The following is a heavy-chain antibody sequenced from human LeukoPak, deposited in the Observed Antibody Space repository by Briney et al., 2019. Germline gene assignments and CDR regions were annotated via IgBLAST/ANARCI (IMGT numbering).Heavy chain of an antibody. D-gene: IGHD6-19*01. V-gene: IGHV3-23*01. CDR1: GLHFGGTA. CDR3: AKDGAQYSSGPECDP. CDR2: ISHDGMNA. Sequence: PGGSLRLSCAASGLHFGGTAMSWVRQAPGKGLEWVSAISHDGMNAYYADSVKGRFTISGDNSKKTVSLEMSSLTAADTGVYYCAKDGAQYSSGPECDPRGQGALVTVSP. J-gene: IGHJ5*02.